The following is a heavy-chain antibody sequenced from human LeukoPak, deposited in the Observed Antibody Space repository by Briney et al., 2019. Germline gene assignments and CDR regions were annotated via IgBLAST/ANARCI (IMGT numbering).Heavy chain of an antibody. V-gene: IGHV1-2*02. CDR1: GYTFTDYY. J-gene: IGHJ4*02. CDR2: INSNSGAT. D-gene: IGHD2-21*01. CDR3: ARVPGGAAYDLDH. Sequence: ASVKVSCKASGYTFTDYYIHWVRQAPGQGLEWMGWINSNSGATNYAQKFQGRVTMTRDTPISTAYMELSSLRSDDTAVYYCARVPGGAAYDLDHWGQGTLVTVSS.